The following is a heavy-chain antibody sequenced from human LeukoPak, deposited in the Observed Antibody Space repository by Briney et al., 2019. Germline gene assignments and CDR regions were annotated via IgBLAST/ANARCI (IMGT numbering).Heavy chain of an antibody. CDR1: GGSFSGYY. CDR2: INHSGST. J-gene: IGHJ6*02. V-gene: IGHV4-34*01. D-gene: IGHD2-21*02. CDR3: ARGRGVWGPVYYGMDA. Sequence: PSETLSLTCAVYGGSFSGYYWSWIRQPPGKGLEWIGEINHSGSTNYNPSLKSRVTISVDTSKNQFSLKLSSVTAADTAVYYCARGRGVWGPVYYGMDAWGQGTTVTVSS.